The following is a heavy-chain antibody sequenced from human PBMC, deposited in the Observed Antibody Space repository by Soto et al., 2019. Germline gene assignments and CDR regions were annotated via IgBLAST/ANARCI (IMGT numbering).Heavy chain of an antibody. D-gene: IGHD2-15*01. CDR2: TSGSGGTT. Sequence: TGGSLRLSCAASGLTLRNYAMSWVRQAQGRGLEWVSGTSGSGGTTYYTDSVKGRFTISRDNSKNTLYLQMNSLRAEDTAVYYCALRLGYCSGGYCAHWGQGTLVTVYS. V-gene: IGHV3-23*01. CDR1: GLTLRNYA. CDR3: ALRLGYCSGGYCAH. J-gene: IGHJ4*02.